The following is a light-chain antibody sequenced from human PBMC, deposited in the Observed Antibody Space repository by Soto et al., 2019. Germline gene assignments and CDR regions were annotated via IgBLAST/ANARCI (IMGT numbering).Light chain of an antibody. J-gene: IGKJ3*01. CDR2: GAS. CDR1: QSVSSSY. CDR3: QQYGSSPT. V-gene: IGKV3-20*01. Sequence: EIVLTQSPGTLSLSPGDRATLSCRASQSVSSSYLAWYQQKPGQAPRLLIYGASSRGTAIPYRLSGSGSGTDFTLTISRLEPEDFAVYYCQQYGSSPTFGPGTKVDIK.